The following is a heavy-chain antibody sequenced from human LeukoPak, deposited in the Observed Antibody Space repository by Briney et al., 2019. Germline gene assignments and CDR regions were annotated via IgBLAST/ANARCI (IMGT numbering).Heavy chain of an antibody. CDR2: INHSGST. CDR1: GGSFSGYY. Sequence: SETLSLTCAVYGGSFSGYYWSWIRQPPGKGLEWIGEINHSGSTNYNPSLKSRVTISVDTSKNQFSLKLSSVTAADTAVYYCARVMPIVVVPAAISRLRWSGFDYWGQGTLVTVSS. D-gene: IGHD2-2*01. CDR3: ARVMPIVVVPAAISRLRWSGFDY. V-gene: IGHV4-34*01. J-gene: IGHJ4*02.